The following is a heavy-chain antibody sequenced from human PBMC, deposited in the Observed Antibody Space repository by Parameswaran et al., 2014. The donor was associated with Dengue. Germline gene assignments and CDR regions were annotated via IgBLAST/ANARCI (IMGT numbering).Heavy chain of an antibody. CDR2: FYNTDST. J-gene: IGHJ6*02. D-gene: IGHD2-15*01. V-gene: IGHV3-53*01. Sequence: GSLRLSCAASGFAVSNNYISWVRQAPGKGLEWVSVFYNTDSTYYADSVKGRFTISRDNSKNTVYLQMNSLRAEDTAVYFCARISKDTEAHYPMDVWGQGTTVTVSS. CDR3: ARISKDTEAHYPMDV. CDR1: GFAVSNNY.